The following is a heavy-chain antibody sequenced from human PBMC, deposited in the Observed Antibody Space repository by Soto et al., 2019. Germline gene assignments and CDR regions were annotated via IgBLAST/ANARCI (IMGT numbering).Heavy chain of an antibody. CDR3: ARFGGPYQFDY. CDR2: INGDGSET. V-gene: IGHV3-7*01. CDR1: GFTFNTYW. J-gene: IGHJ4*02. D-gene: IGHD2-2*01. Sequence: GGSLRLSCAASGFTFNTYWMSWVRQAPGKGPECLATINGDGSETYHVDSVKGRFTISRDNTKNTLYLQMNSLRADDTAVFYCARFGGPYQFDYWGQGTLVTVSS.